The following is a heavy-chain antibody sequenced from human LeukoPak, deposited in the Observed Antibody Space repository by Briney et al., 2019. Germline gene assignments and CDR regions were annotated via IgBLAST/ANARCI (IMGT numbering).Heavy chain of an antibody. D-gene: IGHD3-16*01. V-gene: IGHV3-48*01. CDR3: ARRSEFGVLYYMDI. CDR1: GFTFSSYS. CDR2: ISGSSGTI. J-gene: IGHJ6*03. Sequence: GGSLRLSCVASGFTFSSYSMNWVRQAPGKGLEWVSYISGSSGTIYYADSMKGRFTISRDNAKNSLYLQINSLRAEDTAVYYCARRSEFGVLYYMDIWGKGTTVTVPS.